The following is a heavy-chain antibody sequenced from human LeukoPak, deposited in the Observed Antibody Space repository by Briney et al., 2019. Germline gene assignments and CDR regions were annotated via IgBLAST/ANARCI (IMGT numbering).Heavy chain of an antibody. CDR2: ISGSGGST. Sequence: GGSLRLSCAASGFTFSSYAMSWVRQAPGKGLGWVSAISGSGGSTYYADSVKGRFTISRDNSKNTLYLQMNSLRAEDTAVYYCAKDRRRSFIVVVPAATSSLGYWGQGTLVTVSS. CDR1: GFTFSSYA. D-gene: IGHD2-2*01. CDR3: AKDRRRSFIVVVPAATSSLGY. V-gene: IGHV3-23*01. J-gene: IGHJ4*02.